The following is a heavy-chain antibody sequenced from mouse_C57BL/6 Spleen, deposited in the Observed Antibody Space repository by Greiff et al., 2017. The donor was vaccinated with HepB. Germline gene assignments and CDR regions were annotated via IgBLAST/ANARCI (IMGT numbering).Heavy chain of an antibody. V-gene: IGHV1-78*01. CDR3: ARKGYYDSSPYVDD. CDR2: IYPRDGST. CDR1: GYTFTDHT. D-gene: IGHD1-1*01. Sequence: VQLLQSDAALVKPGASVMLSCKVSGYTFTDHTIHWMKQRTEQGLEWIGYIYPRDGSTKYNEKIKGKATLTADTSASTAYMQLNSLTSEDSAVYYCARKGYYDSSPYVDDWGQGTTLTVSS. J-gene: IGHJ2*01.